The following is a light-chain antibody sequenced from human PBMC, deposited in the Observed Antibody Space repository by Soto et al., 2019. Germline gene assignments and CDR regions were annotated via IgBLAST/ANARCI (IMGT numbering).Light chain of an antibody. V-gene: IGKV1-39*01. CDR3: QQSYSTPVT. J-gene: IGKJ5*01. Sequence: DIQMTQSPSSLSASVGDRVTITCRASQSISSYLNWYQQKPGKAPTLMIYAASSLQSGVPSRFSGSGSGTAFTLAISSLQPADFATYYCQQSYSTPVTFGQGTRLEIK. CDR2: AAS. CDR1: QSISSY.